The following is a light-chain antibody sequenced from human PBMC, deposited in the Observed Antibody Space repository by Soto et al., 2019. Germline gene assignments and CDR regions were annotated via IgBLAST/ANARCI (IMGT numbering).Light chain of an antibody. J-gene: IGKJ1*01. Sequence: EIVMTQSPATLSVSPGERATLSCRTSQSVSSNLAWHPQKPGQTPRILMYGASTRATAIPDRFSGSGSGTESTLTRSSLQSEEFAVYYCQEHNNWSPWTFGQGTKVVVK. V-gene: IGKV3-15*01. CDR2: GAS. CDR3: QEHNNWSPWT. CDR1: QSVSSN.